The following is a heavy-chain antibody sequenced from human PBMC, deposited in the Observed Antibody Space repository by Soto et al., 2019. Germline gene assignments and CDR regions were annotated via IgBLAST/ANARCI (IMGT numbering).Heavy chain of an antibody. J-gene: IGHJ3*02. CDR3: ARERCSSTSCYTPPDAFDI. Sequence: QVQLQESGTGLVKPSQTLSLTCTVSGGSISSGGYYWSWIRQHPGKGLEWIGYIYYSGSTYYNPSLKSRVTISVDTSKNQFSLKLSSVTAADTAVYYCARERCSSTSCYTPPDAFDIWGQGTMVTVSS. D-gene: IGHD2-2*02. CDR2: IYYSGST. CDR1: GGSISSGGYY. V-gene: IGHV4-31*03.